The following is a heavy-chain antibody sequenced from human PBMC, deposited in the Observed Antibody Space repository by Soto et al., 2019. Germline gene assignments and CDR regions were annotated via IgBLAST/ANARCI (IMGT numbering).Heavy chain of an antibody. J-gene: IGHJ4*02. CDR3: ARDHSSRYRFDY. CDR1: GFTFSSYS. V-gene: IGHV3-21*01. CDR2: ISSSSSYI. Sequence: GGSLRLSCAASGFTFSSYSMNWVRQAPGKGLEWVSSISSSSSYIYYADSVKGRFTISRDNAKNSLYLQMNSLRAEDTAVYYCARDHSSRYRFDYRGKGTPVPVSS. D-gene: IGHD3-22*01.